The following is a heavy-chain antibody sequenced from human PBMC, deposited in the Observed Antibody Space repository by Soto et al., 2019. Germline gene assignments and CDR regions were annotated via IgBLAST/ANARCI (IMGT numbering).Heavy chain of an antibody. Sequence: GGSLRLSCAASGFTFSSYGMHWVRQAPGKGLEWVAVISYDGSNKYYADSVKGRFTISRDNSKNTLYLQMNSLRAEDTAVYYCAKDLIGGWFQTAFDYWGQGTLVTVSS. CDR3: AKDLIGGWFQTAFDY. J-gene: IGHJ4*02. CDR1: GFTFSSYG. CDR2: ISYDGSNK. D-gene: IGHD6-19*01. V-gene: IGHV3-30*18.